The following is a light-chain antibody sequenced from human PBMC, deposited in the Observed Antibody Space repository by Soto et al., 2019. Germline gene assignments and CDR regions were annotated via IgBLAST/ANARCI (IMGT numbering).Light chain of an antibody. Sequence: EIVLTQSPGTLSLSPGDRATLSCRASHSINTSFLAWFQQKPGQAPRLLIYAASTRATGIPDRFSGSASETDFTLTINRLEPEDSAVYYCQHYYGTSPIAFGQGTKVDIK. J-gene: IGKJ1*01. V-gene: IGKV3-20*01. CDR2: AAS. CDR3: QHYYGTSPIA. CDR1: HSINTSF.